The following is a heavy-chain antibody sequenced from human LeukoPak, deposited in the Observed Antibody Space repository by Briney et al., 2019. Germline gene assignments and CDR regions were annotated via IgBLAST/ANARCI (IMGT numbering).Heavy chain of an antibody. V-gene: IGHV4-34*01. D-gene: IGHD2-2*01. CDR2: INHSGST. CDR3: ARAVCSSTSCPTFDP. Sequence: SETLSLTCAVYGGSFSGYYWSWIRQPPGKGLEWIGEINHSGSTNYNPSLKSRVTIPVDTSKNQFSLKLSSVTAADTAVYYCARAVCSSTSCPTFDPWGQGTLVTVSS. CDR1: GGSFSGYY. J-gene: IGHJ5*02.